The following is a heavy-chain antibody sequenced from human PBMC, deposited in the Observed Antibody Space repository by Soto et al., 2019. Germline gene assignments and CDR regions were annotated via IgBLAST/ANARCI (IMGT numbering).Heavy chain of an antibody. CDR2: IIPIFGTA. CDR1: GGTFSSYA. J-gene: IGHJ6*02. Sequence: ASVKVSCKASGGTFSSYAISWVRQAPGQGLEWMGGIIPIFGTANYAQKFQGRVTITADESTSTAYMELSSLRSEDTAVYYCARGDVVVVAATRVYGMDVWGQGTTVTVSS. V-gene: IGHV1-69*13. CDR3: ARGDVVVVAATRVYGMDV. D-gene: IGHD2-15*01.